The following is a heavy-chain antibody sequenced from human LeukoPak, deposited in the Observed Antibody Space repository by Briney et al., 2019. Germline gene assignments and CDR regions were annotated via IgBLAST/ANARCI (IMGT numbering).Heavy chain of an antibody. Sequence: PSETLSLTCAVYGGSFSGYYWSWIRPPPGKGLEWIGEINHSGSTNYNPSLKSRVTISVDTSKNQFSLKLSSVTAADTAVYYCARGGSFSSGYPNDAFDIWGQGTMVTVSS. V-gene: IGHV4-34*01. CDR2: INHSGST. J-gene: IGHJ3*02. CDR3: ARGGSFSSGYPNDAFDI. CDR1: GGSFSGYY. D-gene: IGHD3-22*01.